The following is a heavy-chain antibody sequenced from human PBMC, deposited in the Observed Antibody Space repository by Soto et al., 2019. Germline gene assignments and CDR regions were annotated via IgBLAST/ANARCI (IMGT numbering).Heavy chain of an antibody. J-gene: IGHJ4*02. Sequence: PSETLSLTCAVSGASISSGGSYWSWIRQRLGQGLGRIGCIFHTGSTYYNPSLKSRVTISLDSSKNQFSLKLSSATAADTAVYFCAREPYSTSGTCFMHFDSWGQGSLVTVSS. CDR1: GASISSGGSY. V-gene: IGHV4-31*11. D-gene: IGHD2-8*01. CDR2: IFHTGST. CDR3: AREPYSTSGTCFMHFDS.